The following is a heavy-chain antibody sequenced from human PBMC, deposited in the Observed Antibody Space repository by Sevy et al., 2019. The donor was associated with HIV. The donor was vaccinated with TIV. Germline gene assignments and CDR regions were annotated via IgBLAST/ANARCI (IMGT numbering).Heavy chain of an antibody. CDR3: ARDLEFYDYGDYGPAFMPDY. CDR1: GFTFSTYG. CDR2: IWFDGSNT. D-gene: IGHD4-17*01. V-gene: IGHV3-33*01. Sequence: GGSLRLSCAASGFTFSTYGMHWVRQAPGKGLEWVAVIWFDGSNTYYADSVKGRFTISRDIAKNTLHLQMNSLRAEETAVYYCARDLEFYDYGDYGPAFMPDYWGQGPLVTVSS. J-gene: IGHJ4*02.